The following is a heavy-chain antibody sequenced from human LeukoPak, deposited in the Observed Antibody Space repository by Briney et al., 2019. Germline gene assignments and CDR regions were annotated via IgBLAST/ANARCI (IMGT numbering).Heavy chain of an antibody. CDR2: ISSSGNSI. CDR3: ARAAYCGGDCYSEGEDFDY. Sequence: PGGSLRLSCAASGFTFSSYSRNWVRQAPGKGPEWVSSISSSGNSIYYADSVKGRFTISRDNAKNSLYLQMNSLRAEDTAVYYCARAAYCGGDCYSEGEDFDYWGQGTLVTVSS. J-gene: IGHJ4*02. V-gene: IGHV3-21*01. D-gene: IGHD2-21*02. CDR1: GFTFSSYS.